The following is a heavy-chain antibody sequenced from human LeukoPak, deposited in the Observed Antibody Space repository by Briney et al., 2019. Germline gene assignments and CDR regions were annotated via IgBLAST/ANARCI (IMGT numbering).Heavy chain of an antibody. CDR1: GGSISSGTYY. J-gene: IGHJ4*02. CDR2: ISTSGTT. D-gene: IGHD2-2*01. Sequence: PSETLSLTCTVSGGSISSGTYYWNWIRQPAGKGLEWIGRISTSGTTNYNPSLNSRVTISVDTSKNQFSLKLSSVTAADTAVYYCARRRVYQLLSDWGQGTLVTVSS. V-gene: IGHV4-61*02. CDR3: ARRRVYQLLSD.